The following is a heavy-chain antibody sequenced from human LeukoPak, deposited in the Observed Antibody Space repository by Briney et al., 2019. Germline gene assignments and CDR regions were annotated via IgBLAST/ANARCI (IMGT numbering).Heavy chain of an antibody. CDR1: GYTFTSYG. J-gene: IGHJ4*02. V-gene: IGHV1-2*02. CDR3: ARDRYLTYYYDSSGYYYKGRFDY. Sequence: GASVKVSCKASGYTFTSYGISWVRQAPGQGLEWKGWNNPNSGGTNYAQKFQGRVTMTRDTSISTAHMELSRLRSDDTAVYYCARDRYLTYYYDSSGYYYKGRFDYWGQGTLVTVSS. CDR2: NNPNSGGT. D-gene: IGHD3-22*01.